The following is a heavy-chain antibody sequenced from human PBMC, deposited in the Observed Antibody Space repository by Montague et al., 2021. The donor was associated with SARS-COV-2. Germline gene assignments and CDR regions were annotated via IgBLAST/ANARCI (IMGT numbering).Heavy chain of an antibody. Sequence: SETLSLTCAVYGGSFSGYYWNWIRQPPGKGLEWIGEINHSGSTNYNPSLKSRDTMSVDTSKNQFFLKLSSVTAADTAVYYCARGARQGYGFRLGSFDSWGQGTLVTVSS. V-gene: IGHV4-34*01. J-gene: IGHJ4*02. D-gene: IGHD3-10*01. CDR2: INHSGST. CDR3: ARGARQGYGFRLGSFDS. CDR1: GGSFSGYY.